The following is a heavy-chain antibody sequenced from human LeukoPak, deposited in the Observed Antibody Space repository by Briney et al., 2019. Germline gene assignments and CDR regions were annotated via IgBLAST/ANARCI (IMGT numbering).Heavy chain of an antibody. CDR1: GFTFSDYY. Sequence: GSLRLSCAASGFTFSDYYMSWIRQAPGKGLEWVSYISSSGSTIYYADSVKGRFTISRDNAKNSLYLQMNSLRAEDTAVYYCARDKGSFYGDYEGLYYFDYWGQGTLVTVSS. D-gene: IGHD4-17*01. V-gene: IGHV3-11*04. CDR2: ISSSGSTI. J-gene: IGHJ4*02. CDR3: ARDKGSFYGDYEGLYYFDY.